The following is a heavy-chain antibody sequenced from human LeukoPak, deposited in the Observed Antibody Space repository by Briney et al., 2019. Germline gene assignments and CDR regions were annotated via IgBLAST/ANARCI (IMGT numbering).Heavy chain of an antibody. J-gene: IGHJ3*02. D-gene: IGHD7-27*01. V-gene: IGHV1-2*02. CDR2: INPNSGGT. CDR1: GYTFTGYY. CDR3: ARPWGSGDAFDI. Sequence: ASVKVSCKASGYTFTGYYMHWVRQAPGQGLEWMGWINPNSGGTNYAQKFQGRVTMTRDTSISTAYMELSRLRSDDTAVYYCARPWGSGDAFDIWGQGTMVTVSS.